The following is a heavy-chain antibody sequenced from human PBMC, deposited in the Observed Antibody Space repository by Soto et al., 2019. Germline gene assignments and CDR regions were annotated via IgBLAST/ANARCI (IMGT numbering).Heavy chain of an antibody. J-gene: IGHJ4*02. V-gene: IGHV4-59*01. Sequence: GGHNSRYRWWRIRQPPGKGLEWIGYIYYSGSTNYNPSLKSRVTISVDTSKNQFSLKLSSVTAADTAVYYCARYSSSWYYFDYWGQGTLVTVSS. CDR2: IYYSGST. CDR3: ARYSSSWYYFDY. D-gene: IGHD6-13*01. CDR1: GGHNSRYR.